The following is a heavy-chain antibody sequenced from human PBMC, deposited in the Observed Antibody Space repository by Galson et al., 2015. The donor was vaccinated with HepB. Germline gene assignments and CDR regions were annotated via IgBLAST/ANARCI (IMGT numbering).Heavy chain of an antibody. D-gene: IGHD3-22*01. Sequence: SLRLSCAASGFAFSSYVMTWVRQAPGKGLDWVSGISGSGATTYYADSVKGRFTISRDNSKNTLHLQMNSLRAEDTALYYCARAPYYDSSYHYSDYRGQGTLVTVSS. CDR3: ARAPYYDSSYHYSDY. V-gene: IGHV3-23*01. J-gene: IGHJ4*02. CDR2: ISGSGATT. CDR1: GFAFSSYV.